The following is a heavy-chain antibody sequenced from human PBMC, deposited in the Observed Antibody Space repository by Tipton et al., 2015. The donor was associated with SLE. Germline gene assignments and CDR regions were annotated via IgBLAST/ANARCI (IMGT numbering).Heavy chain of an antibody. CDR2: MYYSGNT. Sequence: TLSLTCTVSGASISSSFYYWGWIRQPPGKGLEWIGSMYYSGNTYYNPSLKSRVTISLDTSKNQFSLQLSSVTDADTAVHYCASLVSSNWYFDYWGQGTLVTVSS. CDR1: GASISSSFYY. V-gene: IGHV4-39*07. CDR3: ASLVSSNWYFDY. D-gene: IGHD6-13*01. J-gene: IGHJ4*02.